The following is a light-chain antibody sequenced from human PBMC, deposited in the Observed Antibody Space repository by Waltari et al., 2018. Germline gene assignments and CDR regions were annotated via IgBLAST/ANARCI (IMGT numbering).Light chain of an antibody. J-gene: IGKJ1*01. CDR1: QSVSSN. CDR3: QQYDNWPRT. Sequence: ERVMTQSPATLSVSPGERATLSCRASQSVSSNLAWYQQKPGQAPRLLIYGAATRATGVPARFSGSGSGTDFTLTIISLQSEDFAVYYCQQYDNWPRTFGQGTKVEI. V-gene: IGKV3-15*01. CDR2: GAA.